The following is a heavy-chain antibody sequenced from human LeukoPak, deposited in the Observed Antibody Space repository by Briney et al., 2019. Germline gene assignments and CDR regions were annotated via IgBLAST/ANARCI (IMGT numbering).Heavy chain of an antibody. J-gene: IGHJ5*02. CDR2: INSDGSST. CDR1: GFTFSSYW. D-gene: IGHD6-13*01. V-gene: IGHV3-74*01. CDR3: ARDSSSWYVGPFDP. Sequence: GGSLRLSCAASGFTFSSYWMHWVRQAPGKGLVGVSRINSDGSSTSYADSVKGRFTISRDNAKNTLYLQMNSLRAEDTAVYYCARDSSSWYVGPFDPWGQGTLVTVSS.